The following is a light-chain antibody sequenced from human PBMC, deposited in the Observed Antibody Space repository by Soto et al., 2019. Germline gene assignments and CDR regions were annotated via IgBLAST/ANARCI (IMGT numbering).Light chain of an antibody. Sequence: DIQMTQSPSTLSASAGDRGTITCRAGQTIRSYLAWYQQKPGKAPKLLIFGASSLESGVPPMFSGSGSGTEFTLTISSLQPDDFATYYCHQYNTYPRTFGQGTKLE. J-gene: IGKJ1*01. CDR3: HQYNTYPRT. CDR2: GAS. V-gene: IGKV1-5*01. CDR1: QTIRSY.